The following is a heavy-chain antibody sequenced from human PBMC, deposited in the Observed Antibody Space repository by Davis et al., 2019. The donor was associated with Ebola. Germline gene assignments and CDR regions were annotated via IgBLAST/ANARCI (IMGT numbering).Heavy chain of an antibody. CDR1: YGSISTYY. V-gene: IGHV4-59*12. CDR2: IHYSGST. J-gene: IGHJ3*02. CDR3: ARDTRYYYDSSGYYSGYAFDI. D-gene: IGHD3-22*01. Sequence: PSETLSLTCTVSYGSISTYYWSWIRQPPGKGLEWIGYIHYSGSTDYNPSLKSRVPISVDTSKNQFSRKLSSVTAADTAVYYCARDTRYYYDSSGYYSGYAFDIWGQGTMVTVSS.